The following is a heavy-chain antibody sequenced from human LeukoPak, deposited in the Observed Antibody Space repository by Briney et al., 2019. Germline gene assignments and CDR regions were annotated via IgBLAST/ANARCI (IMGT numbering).Heavy chain of an antibody. CDR3: TSFDY. Sequence: PGGSLRLSCAASGFTFSSYSMNWVRQAPGKGLEWVSPITSSSNSIYYADSVKGRFTISRDNSKNTLYLQMNSLRAEDTAVYYCTSFDYWGQGTLVTVSS. CDR1: GFTFSSYS. J-gene: IGHJ4*02. V-gene: IGHV3-21*04. CDR2: ITSSSNSI.